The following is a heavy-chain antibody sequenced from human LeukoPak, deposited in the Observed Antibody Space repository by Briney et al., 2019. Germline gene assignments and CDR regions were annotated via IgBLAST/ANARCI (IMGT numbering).Heavy chain of an antibody. CDR2: IIPIFGTA. CDR1: GGTFCSYA. Sequence: SSVKVSCKASGGTFCSYAISWVRQAPGQGLEWMGGIIPIFGTANYAQKFQGRVTITTDESTSTAYMELSSLRSEDTAVYYCASNRRDGYNYYFDYWGQGTLVTVSS. CDR3: ASNRRDGYNYYFDY. J-gene: IGHJ4*02. V-gene: IGHV1-69*05. D-gene: IGHD5-24*01.